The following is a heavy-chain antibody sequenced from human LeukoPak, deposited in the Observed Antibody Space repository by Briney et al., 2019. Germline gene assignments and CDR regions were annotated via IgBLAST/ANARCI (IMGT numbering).Heavy chain of an antibody. J-gene: IGHJ4*02. CDR3: VRGGYRGFDYEY. CDR1: GFTFSNYA. CDR2: ISPRSNSI. Sequence: PGGSLRLSCTASGFTFSNYAMTWVRQAPGKGLEWISAISPRSNSIYYSDSVRGRFTVSRDNAKSSLYLQMNSLRAEDTAVYYCVRGGYRGFDYEYWGQGTLVTVSS. D-gene: IGHD5-12*01. V-gene: IGHV3-21*01.